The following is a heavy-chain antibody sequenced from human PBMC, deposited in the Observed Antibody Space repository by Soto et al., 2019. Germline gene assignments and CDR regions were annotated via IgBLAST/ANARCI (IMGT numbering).Heavy chain of an antibody. CDR2: ISGSGGST. CDR3: AKVTSILGYCSSTSNRGAIGCYFDY. D-gene: IGHD2-2*01. CDR1: GGSISSYN. V-gene: IGHV3-23*01. Sequence: PSETLSLTCTVSGGSISSYNYYWVRIPPPPGKGLEWVIAISGSGGSTYYADSVKGRFTISRDNSKNTLYLQMNSLRAEDTAVYYCAKVTSILGYCSSTSNRGAIGCYFDYWGQGTLVTVSS. J-gene: IGHJ4*02.